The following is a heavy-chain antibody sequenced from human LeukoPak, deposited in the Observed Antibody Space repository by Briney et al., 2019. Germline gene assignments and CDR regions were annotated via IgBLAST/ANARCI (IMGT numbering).Heavy chain of an antibody. CDR3: AKAVTMVRGVIMSSYYYYGMDV. D-gene: IGHD3-10*01. CDR1: GFTFSSYA. Sequence: PGGSLRPSCAASGFTFSSYAMSWVRQAPGKGLEWVSAISGSGGSTYYADSVKGRFTISRDNSKNTLYLQMNSLRAEDTAVYYCAKAVTMVRGVIMSSYYYYGMDVWGQGTTVTVSS. J-gene: IGHJ6*02. V-gene: IGHV3-23*01. CDR2: ISGSGGST.